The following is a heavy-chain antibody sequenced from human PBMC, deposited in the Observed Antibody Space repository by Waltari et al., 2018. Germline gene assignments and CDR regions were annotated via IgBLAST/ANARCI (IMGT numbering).Heavy chain of an antibody. CDR2: ISGSGGST. V-gene: IGHV3-23*01. Sequence: EVQLLESGGGLVQPGGSLRLSCAASGFTFSSYAMSWVRQAPGKGLEWVSAISGSGGSTYYADSGKGLFDISRDNSKNTLYLQMNSLRAEDTAVYYCAKDMVVGATTAPLGNYYYYYGMDVWGQGTTVTVSS. J-gene: IGHJ6*02. CDR3: AKDMVVGATTAPLGNYYYYYGMDV. CDR1: GFTFSSYA. D-gene: IGHD1-26*01.